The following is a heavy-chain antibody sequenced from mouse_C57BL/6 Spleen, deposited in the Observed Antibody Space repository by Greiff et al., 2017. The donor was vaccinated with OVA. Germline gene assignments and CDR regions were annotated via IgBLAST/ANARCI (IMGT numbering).Heavy chain of an antibody. Sequence: EVHLVESGAELVRPGASVKLSCTASGFNIKDDYMHWVKQRPEQGLEWIGWIDPENGDTEYASKFQGKATITADTSSNTAYLQLSSLTSEDTAVYYCTTRAYYGNPWGQGTSVTVSS. J-gene: IGHJ4*01. CDR1: GFNIKDDY. D-gene: IGHD2-10*01. CDR2: IDPENGDT. CDR3: TTRAYYGNP. V-gene: IGHV14-4*01.